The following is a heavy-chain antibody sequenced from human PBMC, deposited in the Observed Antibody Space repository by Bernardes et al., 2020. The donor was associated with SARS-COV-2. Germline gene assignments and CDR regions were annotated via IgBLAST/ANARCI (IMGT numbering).Heavy chain of an antibody. V-gene: IGHV3-64*01. CDR3: AAHNPGLDV. J-gene: IGHJ6*02. CDR1: GFTFSNFA. CDR2: ISSTGESK. Sequence: GGSLRLSCAASGFTFSNFAMHWVRQAPGKGLEYVSGISSTGESKYYANYVKGRFTISRDNSRNTLYLQMGGLRAEDMAVYYCAAHNPGLDVWGQGT.